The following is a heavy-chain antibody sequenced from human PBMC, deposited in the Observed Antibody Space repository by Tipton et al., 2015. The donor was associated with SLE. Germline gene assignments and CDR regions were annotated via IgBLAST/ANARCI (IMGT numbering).Heavy chain of an antibody. V-gene: IGHV4-59*01. CDR2: IYYSGST. CDR3: AASVLPTAPDGFDI. D-gene: IGHD2-2*01. Sequence: LRLSCSVSGGSISHFYWSWIRQPPGKGLEWIGYIYYSGSTNYNASLKSRVTISEDTSKKQFSLKLKYVTAADTAVYYCAASVLPTAPDGFDIWGQGTMVTVSS. J-gene: IGHJ3*02. CDR1: GGSISHFY.